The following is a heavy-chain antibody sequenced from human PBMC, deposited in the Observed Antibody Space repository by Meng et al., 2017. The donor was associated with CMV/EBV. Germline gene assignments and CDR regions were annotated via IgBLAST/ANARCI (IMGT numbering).Heavy chain of an antibody. CDR3: ARAATSIYYDFWSGYYISPFLSHYYYYGMDV. Sequence: ASVKVSCKASGYTFTSYDINWVRQATGQGREGMGWMNPNSGNTGYAQKFQGRVTITRNTSISTAYMELSSLRSEDTAVYYCARAATSIYYDFWSGYYISPFLSHYYYYGMDVWGQGTTVTVSS. CDR2: MNPNSGNT. J-gene: IGHJ6*02. CDR1: GYTFTSYD. D-gene: IGHD3-3*01. V-gene: IGHV1-8*03.